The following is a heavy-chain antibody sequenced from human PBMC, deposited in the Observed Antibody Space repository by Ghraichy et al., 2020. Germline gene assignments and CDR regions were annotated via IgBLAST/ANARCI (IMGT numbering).Heavy chain of an antibody. CDR1: GFTFDNYG. D-gene: IGHD3-10*01. CDR3: ARDGSQGYYYGMDV. Sequence: ETLSLTCAASGFTFDNYGMSWVRQAPGKGLEWVSGISWNGGSTGYADSVKGRFTISRDSAKNTLSLQMNSLTAEDTALYFCARDGSQGYYYGMDVWGQGPTVIVSS. J-gene: IGHJ6*02. CDR2: ISWNGGST. V-gene: IGHV3-20*04.